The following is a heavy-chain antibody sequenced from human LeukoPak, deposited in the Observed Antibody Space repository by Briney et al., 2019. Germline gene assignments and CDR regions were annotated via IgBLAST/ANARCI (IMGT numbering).Heavy chain of an antibody. Sequence: SGGSLRLSCAASGFTFSSYGMHWVRQAPGKGLDWVAFIRYDGTNEEHADSVKGRFTISRDNSKNTLYLQMNSLRAEDTAVYYCARGIVVVRFDYWGQGTLVTVSS. J-gene: IGHJ4*02. CDR3: ARGIVVVRFDY. CDR2: IRYDGTNE. V-gene: IGHV3-30*02. CDR1: GFTFSSYG. D-gene: IGHD3-22*01.